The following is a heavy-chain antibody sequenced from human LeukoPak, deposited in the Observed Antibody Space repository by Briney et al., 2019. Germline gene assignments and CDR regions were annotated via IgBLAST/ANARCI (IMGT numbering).Heavy chain of an antibody. CDR1: GGSISSYY. Sequence: SETLSLTCTVSGGSISSYYWSWIRQPAGKGLEWIGHIYTTGATHYNPSLKSRVTISVDTSKNQFSLKLSSVTAADTAVYYCARLLGATYLTPWGQGTLVTVSS. V-gene: IGHV4-4*07. CDR2: IYTTGAT. CDR3: ARLLGATYLTP. D-gene: IGHD1-26*01. J-gene: IGHJ5*02.